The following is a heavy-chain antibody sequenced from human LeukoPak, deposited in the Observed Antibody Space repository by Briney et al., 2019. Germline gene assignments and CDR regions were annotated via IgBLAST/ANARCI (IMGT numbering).Heavy chain of an antibody. CDR3: ARAPPRYCSSTSCYPFDY. CDR1: GFTFSDHY. CDR2: IRKKVNSYTT. D-gene: IGHD2-2*01. J-gene: IGHJ4*02. Sequence: GGSLRLSCAASGFTFSDHYMDWVRQAPGKGLEWVGRIRKKVNSYTTEYAASVKGRFTISRDDSKNSLYLQMNSLETEDTAVYYCARAPPRYCSSTSCYPFDYWGQGTLVTVSS. V-gene: IGHV3-72*01.